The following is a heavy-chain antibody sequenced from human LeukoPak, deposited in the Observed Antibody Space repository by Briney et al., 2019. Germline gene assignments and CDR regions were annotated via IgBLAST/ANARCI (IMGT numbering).Heavy chain of an antibody. CDR3: ARVVVGATFAYDY. CDR2: ISSSSSYI. J-gene: IGHJ4*02. V-gene: IGHV3-21*01. D-gene: IGHD1-26*01. Sequence: GGALMLSCGASGFTFSSDIINSVRQAPGRGLELVSSISSSSSYIYYADSVKGRFTISRDNAKNSLYLQMTSPRAEDTAVYYCARVVVGATFAYDYWGQGTLVTASS. CDR1: GFTFSSDI.